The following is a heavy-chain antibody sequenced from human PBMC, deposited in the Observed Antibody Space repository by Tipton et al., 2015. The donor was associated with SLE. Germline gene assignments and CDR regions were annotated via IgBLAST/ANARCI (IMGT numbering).Heavy chain of an antibody. V-gene: IGHV4-59*11. CDR2: IYYSGST. Sequence: GLVKPSETLSLTCTVSGGSISSHYWSWIRQPPGKGLEWIGYIYYSGSTNYNPSLKSRVTISVDTSKNQFSLKLSSVTAADTAVYYCARDIWCSSSWYCLDYWGQGTLVTVSS. CDR3: ARDIWCSSSWYCLDY. D-gene: IGHD6-13*01. J-gene: IGHJ4*02. CDR1: GGSISSHY.